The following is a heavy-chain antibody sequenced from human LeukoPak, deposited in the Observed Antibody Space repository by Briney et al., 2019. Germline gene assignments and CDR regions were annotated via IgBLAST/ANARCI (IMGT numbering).Heavy chain of an antibody. CDR2: FDPEDGET. D-gene: IGHD5-12*01. CDR1: GYTLTELS. Sequence: ASVKVSCKVSGYTLTELSTHWVRQAPGKGLEWMGGFDPEDGETIYAQKFQGRVTMTEDTSTDTAYMELSSLRSEDTAVYYCATGYSGYDSIDYWGQGTLVTVSS. J-gene: IGHJ4*02. CDR3: ATGYSGYDSIDY. V-gene: IGHV1-24*01.